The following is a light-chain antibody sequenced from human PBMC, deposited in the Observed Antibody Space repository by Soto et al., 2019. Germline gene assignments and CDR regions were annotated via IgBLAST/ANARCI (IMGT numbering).Light chain of an antibody. CDR3: QQRSDWPPIN. CDR2: DAS. CDR1: QSVNSY. Sequence: EIVMTQSPATLSLSPGERATLSCRASQSVNSYLAWYQQKPGQAPRLLIYDASNRAAGIPARFSGSGSGTDFTLTISSLEPEDFAVYYCQQRSDWPPINFGQGTRLEIK. V-gene: IGKV3-11*01. J-gene: IGKJ5*01.